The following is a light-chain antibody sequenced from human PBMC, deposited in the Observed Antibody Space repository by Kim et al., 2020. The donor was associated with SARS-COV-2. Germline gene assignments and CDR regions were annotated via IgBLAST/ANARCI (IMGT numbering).Light chain of an antibody. J-gene: IGKJ2*01. CDR2: GAS. CDR1: ESVSAN. CDR3: QHFNNWPPMFT. V-gene: IGKV3-15*01. Sequence: EIVMTQSPATLSVSPGERATLSCRASESVSANIAWYQQKPGQAPRLLIYGASTRATGIPVRFSGSGSGTEFTLTISSLQSEDFAVYYCQHFNNWPPMFTFGQGTKLE.